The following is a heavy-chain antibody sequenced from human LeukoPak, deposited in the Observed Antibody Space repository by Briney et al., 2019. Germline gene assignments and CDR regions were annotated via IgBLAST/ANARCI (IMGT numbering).Heavy chain of an antibody. CDR2: INSDGSST. CDR3: ASSHDSSGND. J-gene: IGHJ4*02. Sequence: GGSLRLSCAASGFTFSSYWMHWVRQAPGKGLMWVSRINSDGSSTSYADSVKGRFTISRDNAKNSLFLEMNSLTADDTAVYFCASSHDSSGNDWGQGTLVTVSS. D-gene: IGHD3-22*01. CDR1: GFTFSSYW. V-gene: IGHV3-74*01.